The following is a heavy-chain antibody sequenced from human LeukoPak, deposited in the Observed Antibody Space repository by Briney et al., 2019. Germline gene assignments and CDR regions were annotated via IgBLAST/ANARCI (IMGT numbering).Heavy chain of an antibody. CDR3: AKWDDYDFWSGLDY. CDR1: GFTFSRYS. Sequence: PGGSLRLSCAASGFTFSRYSMDWVRQAPGKGLEWVSAISGSGGSTYYADSVKGRFTISRDNSKNTLYLQMNSLRAEDTAVYYCAKWDDYDFWSGLDYWGQGTLVTVSS. V-gene: IGHV3-23*01. J-gene: IGHJ4*02. D-gene: IGHD3-3*01. CDR2: ISGSGGST.